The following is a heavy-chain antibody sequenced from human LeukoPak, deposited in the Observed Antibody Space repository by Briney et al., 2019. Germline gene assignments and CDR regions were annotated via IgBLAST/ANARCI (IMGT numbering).Heavy chain of an antibody. CDR2: IKQDGREK. D-gene: IGHD3-3*01. J-gene: IGHJ4*02. CDR1: GFTFSSYG. Sequence: GGSLRLSCAASGFTFSSYGMHWVRQAPGKGLEWVANIKQDGREKYYVDSVKGRFTISRDNAKNSLYLQMNSLRAEDTAVYYCAKDYRPHDFWSGLVDYWGQGTLVTVSS. V-gene: IGHV3-7*01. CDR3: AKDYRPHDFWSGLVDY.